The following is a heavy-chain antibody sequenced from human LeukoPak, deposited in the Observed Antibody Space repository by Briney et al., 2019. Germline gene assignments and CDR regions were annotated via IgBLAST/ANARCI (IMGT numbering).Heavy chain of an antibody. D-gene: IGHD6-19*01. V-gene: IGHV1-18*01. Sequence: ASVKVSFTGSGYTFTSYGISWVRQAPGQGLQWMGWISAYNGNTEYPQKLQGRVTMTTDTSTSTAYMELRSLKSDDTAVYYCARERAVAANYYYGMDIWCQGTTVTVSS. CDR3: ARERAVAANYYYGMDI. CDR1: GYTFTSYG. CDR2: ISAYNGNT. J-gene: IGHJ6*02.